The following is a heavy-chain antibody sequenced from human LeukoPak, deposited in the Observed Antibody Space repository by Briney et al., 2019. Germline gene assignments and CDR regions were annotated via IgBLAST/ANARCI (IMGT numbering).Heavy chain of an antibody. V-gene: IGHV4-4*07. D-gene: IGHD6-19*01. CDR1: GGSISSYY. CDR3: ARDARGIAVAGTAPAYFDY. J-gene: IGHJ4*02. Sequence: SETLSLTCTVSGGSISSYYWSWLRQPAGKGLEWIGRIYTSGSTNYNPSLKSRVTMSVDTSKNQFSLKLSSVTAADTAVYYCARDARGIAVAGTAPAYFDYWGQGTLVTVSS. CDR2: IYTSGST.